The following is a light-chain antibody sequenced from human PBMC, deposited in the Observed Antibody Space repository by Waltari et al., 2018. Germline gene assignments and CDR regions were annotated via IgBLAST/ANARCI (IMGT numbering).Light chain of an antibody. CDR3: QQYGSSPPDT. CDR2: GAS. V-gene: IGKV3-20*01. CDR1: QSVSSTY. J-gene: IGKJ2*01. Sequence: EIVLTQSPGTLSSSPGERATLSCRASQSVSSTYLAWYQQKPGQAPRLLIYGASIRATGIPDRFSGSGSGTDFSLTISRLEPEDFAVYYCQQYGSSPPDTFGQGTEVEI.